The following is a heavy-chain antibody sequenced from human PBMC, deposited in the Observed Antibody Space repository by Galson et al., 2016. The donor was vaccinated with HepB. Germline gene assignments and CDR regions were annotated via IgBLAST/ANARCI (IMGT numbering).Heavy chain of an antibody. D-gene: IGHD3-9*01. J-gene: IGHJ4*02. CDR3: ARNLLQNWFFLINVDY. CDR1: GYTFANYG. CDR2: ISDYNGDT. Sequence: SVKVSCKASGYTFANYGISWVRQAPGQGLEWMGWISDYNGDTKYAQKFQGRVTMTTDTSTSTAYMELRSLRSEDTAVYYCARNLLQNWFFLINVDYWGQGTLVSVSS. V-gene: IGHV1-18*01.